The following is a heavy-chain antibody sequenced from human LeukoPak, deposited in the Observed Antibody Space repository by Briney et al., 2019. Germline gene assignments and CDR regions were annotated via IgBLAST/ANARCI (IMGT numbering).Heavy chain of an antibody. V-gene: IGHV2-70*11. D-gene: IGHD4-17*01. CDR3: AQDYGDYAYDY. CDR2: IDWDDDK. J-gene: IGHJ4*02. Sequence: ESGPTLVNPTQTLTLTCTFSGFSLSTSGMGVSWIRQPSGKALEWLARIDWDDDKYYITSLKTRLTISKDPSKNQVVLTMTNMDPVDTATYYCAQDYGDYAYDYWGQGTLVTVSS. CDR1: GFSLSTSGMG.